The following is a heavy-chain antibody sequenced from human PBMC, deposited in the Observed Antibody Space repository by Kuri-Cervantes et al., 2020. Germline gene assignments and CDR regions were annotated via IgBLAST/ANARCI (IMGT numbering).Heavy chain of an antibody. CDR3: AKDTGDIVATALDY. J-gene: IGHJ4*02. CDR2: ISYDGSNK. Sequence: LSLTCAASGFTFSSYGMHWVRQAPGKGLEWVAVISYDGSNKYYADSVMGRFTISRDNSKNTVYLQMNSLRAEDTAVYYWAKDTGDIVATALDYWGQGTLVAVSS. V-gene: IGHV3-30*18. D-gene: IGHD5-12*01. CDR1: GFTFSSYG.